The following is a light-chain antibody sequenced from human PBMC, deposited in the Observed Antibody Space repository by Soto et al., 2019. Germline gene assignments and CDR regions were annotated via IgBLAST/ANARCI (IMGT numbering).Light chain of an antibody. Sequence: EIVLTQSPGTLSLSPGERATLSCRASQSVSRRYLAWYQQKAGQAPRLLIYGASSRATGSPDRFSGSGSGTDFTLTITRLEPEDFAVYYCQQYGTSPRTFGQGTKVEIK. J-gene: IGKJ1*01. CDR3: QQYGTSPRT. CDR1: QSVSRRY. CDR2: GAS. V-gene: IGKV3-20*01.